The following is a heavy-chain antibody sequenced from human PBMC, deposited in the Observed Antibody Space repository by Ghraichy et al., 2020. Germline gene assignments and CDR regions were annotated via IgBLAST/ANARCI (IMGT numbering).Heavy chain of an antibody. CDR2: ITEDGSRK. V-gene: IGHV3-7*01. D-gene: IGHD5-24*01. CDR3: ARGDADP. Sequence: GGSLRLSCAASGFNFRSVWMTWVRQAPGKGLEWVASITEDGSRKYYLDSGKGRFTVSGDNAKDSLYLQMNSLRVEDTAVYYCARGDADPWGQGTLVTVSS. J-gene: IGHJ5*02. CDR1: GFNFRSVW.